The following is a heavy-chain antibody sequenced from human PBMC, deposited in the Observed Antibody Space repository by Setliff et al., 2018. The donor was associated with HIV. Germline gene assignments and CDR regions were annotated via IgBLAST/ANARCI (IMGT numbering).Heavy chain of an antibody. CDR1: GGSFTTNY. D-gene: IGHD3-22*01. Sequence: PSETLSLTCAVYGGSFTTNYWTWIRQPPGKGLEWIGSIYYSGSTYYKPSLKSRVTISVDTSTNQFSLKLRSVTAADTAVYYCARVGDFYDTSGYYSVLDAFDIWGQGTMVTVSS. CDR2: IYYSGST. V-gene: IGHV4-34*01. CDR3: ARVGDFYDTSGYYSVLDAFDI. J-gene: IGHJ3*02.